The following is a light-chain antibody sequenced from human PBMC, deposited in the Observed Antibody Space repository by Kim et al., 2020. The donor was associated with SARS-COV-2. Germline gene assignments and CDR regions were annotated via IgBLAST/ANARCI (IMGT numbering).Light chain of an antibody. J-gene: IGKJ1*01. CDR3: QQYNKWPWT. V-gene: IGKV3-15*01. CDR1: QSVSSK. CDR2: GAS. Sequence: VSPGERATLSCRASQSVSSKLAWHQQKPGQAPRLLIYGASTRATGTPDRFSGSGSGTEFTLSISSLQSEDFAVYYCQQYNKWPWTFGQGTKVDIK.